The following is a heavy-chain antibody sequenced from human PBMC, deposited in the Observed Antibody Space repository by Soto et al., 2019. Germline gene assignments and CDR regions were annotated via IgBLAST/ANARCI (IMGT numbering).Heavy chain of an antibody. V-gene: IGHV3-48*01. CDR3: ARSLGYSGYDLSDY. J-gene: IGHJ4*02. CDR2: ISSRSTTI. D-gene: IGHD5-12*01. CDR1: GFTFGAYS. Sequence: PGESLKISCAASGFTFGAYSMNWVRQAPGKGLEWVSYISSRSTTIYYADSVKGRFTISRDDAKNSLYLQINSLRAEDTAVYYCARSLGYSGYDLSDYWGQGTLVTVSS.